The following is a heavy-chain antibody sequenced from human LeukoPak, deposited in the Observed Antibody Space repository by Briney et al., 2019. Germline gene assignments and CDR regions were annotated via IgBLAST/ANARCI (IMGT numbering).Heavy chain of an antibody. CDR3: ARGGYDFWSGYSDAFDI. J-gene: IGHJ3*02. CDR2: ITSSGGST. CDR1: GFTFSSYA. Sequence: GGSLRLSCAGSGFTFSSYAMSWVRQAPGKGLEWVSAITSSGGSTYYADSVKGRFTISRDNAKNSLYLQMNSLRAEDTAVYYCARGGYDFWSGYSDAFDIWGQGTMVTVSS. V-gene: IGHV3-23*01. D-gene: IGHD3-3*01.